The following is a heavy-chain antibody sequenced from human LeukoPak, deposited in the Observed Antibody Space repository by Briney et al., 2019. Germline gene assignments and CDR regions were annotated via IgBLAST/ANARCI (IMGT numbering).Heavy chain of an antibody. CDR2: INPSGGST. J-gene: IGHJ3*02. Sequence: ASVKVSCKASGYTFTSYYMHWVRQAPGQGLEWMGIINPSGGSTSYAQEFQGRVTMTRDTSTSTVYMELSSLRSEDTAVYYCAKDAVLYYYDSSGYDGDAFDIWGQGTMVTVSS. CDR1: GYTFTSYY. D-gene: IGHD3-22*01. CDR3: AKDAVLYYYDSSGYDGDAFDI. V-gene: IGHV1-46*01.